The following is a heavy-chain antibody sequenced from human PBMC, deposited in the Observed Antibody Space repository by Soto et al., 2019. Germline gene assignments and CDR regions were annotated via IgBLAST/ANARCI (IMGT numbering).Heavy chain of an antibody. V-gene: IGHV3-11*06. CDR1: GFTFSDYY. J-gene: IGHJ4*02. Sequence: GGSLRLSCAASGFTFSDYYMSWIRQAPGKGLEWVSYISSSSSYTNYADSVKGRFTISRDNAKNSLYLQMNSLRVEDTAVYYCVRGELRPRFDYWGQGTLVTVSS. CDR2: ISSSSSYT. CDR3: VRGELRPRFDY. D-gene: IGHD1-7*01.